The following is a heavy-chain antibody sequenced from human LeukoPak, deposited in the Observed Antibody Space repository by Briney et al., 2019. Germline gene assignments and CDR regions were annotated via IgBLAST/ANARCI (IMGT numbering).Heavy chain of an antibody. D-gene: IGHD1-1*01. J-gene: IGHJ4*02. Sequence: PSETLSLTCAVYGGSFSGYYWSWIRQPPGKGLEWIGEINHSGSTNYNPSLKSRVTISVDTSKNQFSLKLSSVTAADTAVYYCARHDEYRGAYYFDYWGQGTLVTVSS. CDR2: INHSGST. CDR1: GGSFSGYY. CDR3: ARHDEYRGAYYFDY. V-gene: IGHV4-34*01.